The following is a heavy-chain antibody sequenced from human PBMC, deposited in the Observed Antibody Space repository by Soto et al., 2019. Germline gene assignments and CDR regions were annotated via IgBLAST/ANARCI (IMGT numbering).Heavy chain of an antibody. V-gene: IGHV3-33*01. D-gene: IGHD2-21*02. Sequence: QVQLVESGGGVVQPGRSLRLSCAASGFTFSSYGMHWVRQAPGKGLEWVAVIWYDGSNKYYADSVKGRFTISRDNSKNTLYLQMNSLRAEDTAVYYCARDPVYCGGDCYSAYYYYGMDVWGQGTTVTVSS. CDR3: ARDPVYCGGDCYSAYYYYGMDV. CDR1: GFTFSSYG. J-gene: IGHJ6*02. CDR2: IWYDGSNK.